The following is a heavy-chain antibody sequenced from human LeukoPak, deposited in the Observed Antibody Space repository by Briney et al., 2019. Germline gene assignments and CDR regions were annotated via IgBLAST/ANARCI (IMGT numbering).Heavy chain of an antibody. CDR3: ARGHDLWSGYYSFDY. CDR2: IYTSGST. V-gene: IGHV4-61*02. Sequence: SQTLSLTCTVSGGSISSGSYYWSWIRQPAGKGLEWIGRIYTSGSTNYNPSLKSRVTISVDASKNQFSLKLGSVTAADTAVYYCARGHDLWSGYYSFDYWGQGTLVTVSS. J-gene: IGHJ4*02. D-gene: IGHD3-3*01. CDR1: GGSISSGSYY.